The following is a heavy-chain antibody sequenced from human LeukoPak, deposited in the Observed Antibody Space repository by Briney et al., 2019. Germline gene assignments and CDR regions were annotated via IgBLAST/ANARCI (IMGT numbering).Heavy chain of an antibody. CDR3: AVTMYYYDSSGYYYGGAFDI. J-gene: IGHJ3*02. V-gene: IGHV1-2*02. CDR1: GYTFTGYY. Sequence: ASVKVSSTAPGYTFTGYYLHCVRQAPGQGLECMGWITPNCCGTNYAQKFQGRVTMTRDTYVSTAYMELSMLRSDDTAAYYCAVTMYYYDSSGYYYGGAFDIWGQGTMVTVSS. D-gene: IGHD3-22*01. CDR2: ITPNCCGT.